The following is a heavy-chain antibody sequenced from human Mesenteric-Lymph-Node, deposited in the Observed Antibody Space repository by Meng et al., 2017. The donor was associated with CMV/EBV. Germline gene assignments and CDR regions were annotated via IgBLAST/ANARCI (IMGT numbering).Heavy chain of an antibody. CDR2: IRYDGSNK. Sequence: GESLKISCAASGFTFSSYGMHWVRQAPGKGLEWVAFIRYDGSNKYYADSVKGRFTISRDNSKNTLYLQMNSLRAEDTAVYYCAKRPSPYYGMDVWGQGTTVTVSS. CDR3: AKRPSPYYGMDV. V-gene: IGHV3-30*02. D-gene: IGHD3-16*01. J-gene: IGHJ6*02. CDR1: GFTFSSYG.